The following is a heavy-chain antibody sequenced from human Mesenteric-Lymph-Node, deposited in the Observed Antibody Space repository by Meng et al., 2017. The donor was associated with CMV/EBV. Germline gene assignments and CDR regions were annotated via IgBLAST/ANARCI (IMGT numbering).Heavy chain of an antibody. CDR2: IRSKTNSYAT. D-gene: IGHD2-2*01. J-gene: IGHJ5*02. CDR3: TRHGSTNPNWFDP. V-gene: IGHV3-73*01. CDR1: GFTFSDSA. Sequence: GESLMISCAASGFTFSDSAMHWVRQASGKGLEWVGRIRSKTNSYATAYAASVKGRFTISRDDSKNTAYLQMNSLKTEDTAVYYCTRHGSTNPNWFDPWGQGTLVTVSS.